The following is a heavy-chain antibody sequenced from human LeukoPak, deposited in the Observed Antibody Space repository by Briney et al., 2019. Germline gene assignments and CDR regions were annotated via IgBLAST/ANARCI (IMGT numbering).Heavy chain of an antibody. CDR2: ISSGGSTI. CDR3: ARDVWFDP. J-gene: IGHJ5*02. V-gene: IGHV3-48*03. CDR1: GFTFSSHE. Sequence: PGGSLRLSCAASGFTFSSHEMNWVRQPPGKGLEWVSYISSGGSTIYHADSVKGRFTVSRDNAKNSLYLQMNSLRAEDTALYYCARDVWFDPWGQGTLVTVSS.